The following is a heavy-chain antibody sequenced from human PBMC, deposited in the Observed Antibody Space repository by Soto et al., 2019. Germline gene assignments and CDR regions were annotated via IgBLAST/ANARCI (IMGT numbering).Heavy chain of an antibody. V-gene: IGHV4-38-2*02. CDR1: NSSVNSRYY. D-gene: IGHD1-26*01. J-gene: IGHJ4*02. CDR3: ARNASGQYFDF. Sequence: KPSETLSLTCIVSNSSVNSRYYWGWIRQSPGKGLQWIASIYNSVSTHYNPSFKSRATISVDTSKNQFSLRLTSVAAADTAVYYCARNASGQYFDFWGQGTLVTVSS. CDR2: IYNSVST.